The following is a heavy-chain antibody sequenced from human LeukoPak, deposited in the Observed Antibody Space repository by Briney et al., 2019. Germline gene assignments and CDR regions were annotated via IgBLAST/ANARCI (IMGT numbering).Heavy chain of an antibody. V-gene: IGHV3-30*02. Sequence: GGSLRLSCAASGFTFSSYGMHWVRQAPGKGLEWGAFIRYDGSNKYYADSVKGRFTISRDNSKNTLYLQMNSLRAEDTAVYYCAKEGVDGYGGNLHFDYWGQGTLVTVSS. J-gene: IGHJ4*02. CDR3: AKEGVDGYGGNLHFDY. CDR2: IRYDGSNK. D-gene: IGHD4-23*01. CDR1: GFTFSSYG.